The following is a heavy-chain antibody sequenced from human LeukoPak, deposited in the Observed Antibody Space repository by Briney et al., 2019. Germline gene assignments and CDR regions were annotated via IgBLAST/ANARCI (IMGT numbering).Heavy chain of an antibody. CDR2: INQDGSEI. Sequence: GGSLRLSCAVSGFTFSDSWMSWVRQAPGKGLEWVANINQDGSEIYYVDSVKGRFAISRDTAKNSLYLQLNSLRAEDTAVYYCATGRAAGYWGQGTLVTVSS. J-gene: IGHJ4*02. CDR3: ATGRAAGY. D-gene: IGHD2-15*01. CDR1: GFTFSDSW. V-gene: IGHV3-7*01.